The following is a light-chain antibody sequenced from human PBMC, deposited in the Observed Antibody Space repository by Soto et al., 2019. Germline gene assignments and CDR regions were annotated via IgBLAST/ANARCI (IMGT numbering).Light chain of an antibody. Sequence: QSVLTQPPSVSGAPGQWVTISCTGSSSNIGAGSDVNWYQQLPGTAPKLLIYQNRNRPSTVPDRFSGSKSGTSASLAITGLQAEDEAEYYCQSYDTSLSGVVFGGGTKLTVL. J-gene: IGLJ2*01. V-gene: IGLV1-40*01. CDR3: QSYDTSLSGVV. CDR2: QNR. CDR1: SSNIGAGSD.